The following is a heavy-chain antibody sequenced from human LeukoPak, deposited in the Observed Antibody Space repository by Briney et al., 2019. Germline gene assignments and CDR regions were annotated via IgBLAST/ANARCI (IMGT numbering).Heavy chain of an antibody. CDR1: GYTFIGYY. CDR3: ARGGYGGGNSGVIDS. J-gene: IGHJ4*02. CDR2: INPNGGGT. Sequence: ASVKVSCKASGYTFIGYYIHWVRQAPGQGLEWMGWINPNGGGTHYVQKFEGRVNMTRDTSISTAYMEVSRLRSDDTALYYCARGGYGGGNSGVIDSWGQGTLVTVSS. D-gene: IGHD4-23*01. V-gene: IGHV1-2*02.